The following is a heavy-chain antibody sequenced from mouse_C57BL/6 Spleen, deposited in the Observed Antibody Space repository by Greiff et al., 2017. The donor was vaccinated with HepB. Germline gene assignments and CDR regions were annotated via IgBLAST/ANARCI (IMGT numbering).Heavy chain of an antibody. D-gene: IGHD2-4*01. CDR1: GYTFTDYN. CDR2: INPNNGGT. Sequence: VQLQQSGPELVKPGASVKMSCKASGYTFTDYNMHWVKQSHGKSLEWIGNINPNNGGTSYNQKFKGKATLTVNKSSSTAYMELRSLTSEDSAVYYCASDYDYDAWFAYWGQGTLVTVSA. V-gene: IGHV1-22*01. J-gene: IGHJ3*01. CDR3: ASDYDYDAWFAY.